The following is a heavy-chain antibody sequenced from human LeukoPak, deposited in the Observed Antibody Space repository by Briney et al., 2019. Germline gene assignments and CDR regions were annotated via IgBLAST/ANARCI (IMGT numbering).Heavy chain of an antibody. J-gene: IGHJ4*02. Sequence: GGSLRLSCAASGFTFSSYGMHWVRQAPGKWLEWVAVIWYDGSNKYYADSVKGRFTISRDNSKNTLYLQMNSLRAEDTAVYYCARPMIVVVISPGYWGQGTLVTVSS. CDR3: ARPMIVVVISPGY. CDR2: IWYDGSNK. V-gene: IGHV3-33*01. CDR1: GFTFSSYG. D-gene: IGHD3-22*01.